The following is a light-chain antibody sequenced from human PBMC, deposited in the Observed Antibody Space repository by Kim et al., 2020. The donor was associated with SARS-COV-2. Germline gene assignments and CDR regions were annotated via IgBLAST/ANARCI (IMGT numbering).Light chain of an antibody. V-gene: IGKV1-27*01. Sequence: ASVGDRVTITCRANQDISNYLAWYQQKPGKVPRVLIYAASALQSGVPSRCSGSGSGTDFTLTISSLQPEDVGSYYCQKYNSAPWTFGHGTKVDIK. CDR3: QKYNSAPWT. J-gene: IGKJ1*01. CDR2: AAS. CDR1: QDISNY.